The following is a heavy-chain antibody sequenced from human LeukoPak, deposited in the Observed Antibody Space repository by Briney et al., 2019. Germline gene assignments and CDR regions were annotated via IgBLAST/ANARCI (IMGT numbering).Heavy chain of an antibody. CDR3: ARGGYCSGGSCYAVY. J-gene: IGHJ4*02. D-gene: IGHD2-15*01. CDR2: IIPIFGTA. Sequence: AASVKVSCKASGGTFSSYAISWVRQAPGQGLEWMGGIIPIFGTANYAQKFQGRVTITTDESTSTAYVELSSLRSEDTAVYYCARGGYCSGGSCYAVYWGQGTLVTVSS. CDR1: GGTFSSYA. V-gene: IGHV1-69*05.